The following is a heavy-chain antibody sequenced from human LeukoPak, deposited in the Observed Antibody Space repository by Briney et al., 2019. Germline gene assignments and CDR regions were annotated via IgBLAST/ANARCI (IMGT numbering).Heavy chain of an antibody. D-gene: IGHD3-22*01. CDR2: IKQDGSEK. CDR3: TRAFFYGSSGYYYLFDC. Sequence: GGSLRLSCAASGFTFSRYWMSWVRQAPGKGLEWVANIKQDGSEKYYVDSVKGRLTISRDNAKNSLYLQMNSLRAEDTAVYYCTRAFFYGSSGYYYLFDCWGQGTLVTVSS. CDR1: GFTFSRYW. J-gene: IGHJ4*02. V-gene: IGHV3-7*04.